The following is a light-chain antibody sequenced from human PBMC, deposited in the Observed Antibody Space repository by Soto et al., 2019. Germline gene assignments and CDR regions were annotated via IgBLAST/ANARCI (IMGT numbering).Light chain of an antibody. CDR1: QSISSW. V-gene: IGKV1-5*01. J-gene: IGKJ1*01. CDR3: QQYNSPGT. Sequence: DIQMTQSPSTLSASVGDRVTITCRASQSISSWLAWYQQKPGKAPKLLIYDASSLESGVPSRFSCSGSGTEFTLTISSLQPDDFATYYSQQYNSPGTFGQGTKVEIK. CDR2: DAS.